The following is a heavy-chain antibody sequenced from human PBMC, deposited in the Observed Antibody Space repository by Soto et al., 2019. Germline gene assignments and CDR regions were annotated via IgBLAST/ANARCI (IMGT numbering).Heavy chain of an antibody. J-gene: IGHJ5*02. CDR3: ARVSAYYDFWSGYYKLEGGWFDP. D-gene: IGHD3-3*01. CDR1: GGSISSYY. V-gene: IGHV4-59*08. CDR2: IYYSGST. Sequence: SETLSLTCTVSGGSISSYYWSWIRQPPGKGLEWIGYIYYSGSTYYNPSLKSRVTISVDTSKNQFSLKLSSVTAADTAVYYCARVSAYYDFWSGYYKLEGGWFDPWGQGTLVTVSS.